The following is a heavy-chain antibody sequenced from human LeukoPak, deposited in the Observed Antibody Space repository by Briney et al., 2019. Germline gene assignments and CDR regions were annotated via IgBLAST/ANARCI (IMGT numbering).Heavy chain of an antibody. D-gene: IGHD2-15*01. J-gene: IGHJ4*02. CDR3: ARCSGSSTYHSDDY. CDR2: IWYDGSNK. V-gene: IGHV3-33*01. Sequence: GGSLRLSCAASGFTFNNYGMHWVRQAPGKGLEWVAVIWYDGSNKYYADSVKGRFTISRDNAKNSLSLQMNSLRAEDTAVYYCARCSGSSTYHSDDYWGQGTLVTVSS. CDR1: GFTFNNYG.